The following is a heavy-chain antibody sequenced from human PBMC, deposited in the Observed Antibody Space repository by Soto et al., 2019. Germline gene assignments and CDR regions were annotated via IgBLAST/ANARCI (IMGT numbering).Heavy chain of an antibody. CDR3: ARDPASRTSGFYYYFDC. V-gene: IGHV3-21*01. D-gene: IGHD3-22*01. CDR1: GFTFSTYT. CDR2: ITGSSSYI. Sequence: LRLSCAASGFTFSTYTMNWVRQAPGKGLEWVSSITGSSSYIYYADSVKGRFTISRDNAKNSLYLQMNSLRAKDTAVYYCARDPASRTSGFYYYFDCWGQGTLVTVSS. J-gene: IGHJ4*02.